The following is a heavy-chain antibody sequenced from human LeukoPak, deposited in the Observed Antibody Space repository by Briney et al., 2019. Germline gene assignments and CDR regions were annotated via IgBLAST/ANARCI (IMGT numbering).Heavy chain of an antibody. D-gene: IGHD2-15*01. CDR1: GFTFSSYA. CDR2: ISGSGGST. Sequence: GGSLRLSCAASGFTFSSYAMSWVRQAPGKGLEWVSAISGSGGSTYYADSVKGRLTISRDNSKNTLYLQMNSLRAEDTAVYYCAKDRVDCSGGSCYSWFDPWGQGTLVTVSS. V-gene: IGHV3-23*01. CDR3: AKDRVDCSGGSCYSWFDP. J-gene: IGHJ5*02.